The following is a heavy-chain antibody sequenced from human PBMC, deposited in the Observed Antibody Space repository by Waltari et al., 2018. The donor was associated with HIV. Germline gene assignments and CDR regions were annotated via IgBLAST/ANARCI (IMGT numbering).Heavy chain of an antibody. J-gene: IGHJ3*02. Sequence: QVQLVQSGTEVKKPGASVKVSCKASGYPFTQYGISWVRQAPGQGLEWMGWTSTYNLNTNYAQKFQGRITLTRDTSTSTFYMELMSLTSDDTAVYYCAREGFCRGGSCYSGAVDIWGQGTLVTVSS. V-gene: IGHV1-18*04. CDR2: TSTYNLNT. D-gene: IGHD2-15*01. CDR3: AREGFCRGGSCYSGAVDI. CDR1: GYPFTQYG.